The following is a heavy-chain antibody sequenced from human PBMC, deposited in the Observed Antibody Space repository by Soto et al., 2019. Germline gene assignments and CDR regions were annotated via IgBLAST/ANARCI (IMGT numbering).Heavy chain of an antibody. CDR2: ISAYNGNT. Sequence: QVQLVQSGPEVKKPGASVKVSCKASGYTFSSYGVNWVRQAPGQGLECMGWISAYNGNTNYAQKFQGRVTMTTDTSTSTAYMELRSLRFDDTAMYYCASANEGGTEVDYWGQGNLVTVSS. V-gene: IGHV1-18*01. CDR1: GYTFSSYG. J-gene: IGHJ4*02. CDR3: ASANEGGTEVDY. D-gene: IGHD1-26*01.